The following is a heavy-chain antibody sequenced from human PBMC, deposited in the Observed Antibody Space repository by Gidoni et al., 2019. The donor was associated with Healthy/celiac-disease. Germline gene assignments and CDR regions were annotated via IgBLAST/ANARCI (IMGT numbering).Heavy chain of an antibody. CDR2: ISGSGGST. CDR1: GPPFSSSA. D-gene: IGHD6-6*01. J-gene: IGHJ4*02. CDR3: AKDLSARRSIAARPTYFDY. V-gene: IGHV3-23*01. Sequence: EVQLLESGGGLVQPGGSLSLSCSASGPPFSSSAMSWVRQAPGKGLEWVAAISGSGGSTYYADSVKGRFTISRDNSKNTLYLQMNSLRAEDTAVYYCAKDLSARRSIAARPTYFDYWGQGTLVTVSS.